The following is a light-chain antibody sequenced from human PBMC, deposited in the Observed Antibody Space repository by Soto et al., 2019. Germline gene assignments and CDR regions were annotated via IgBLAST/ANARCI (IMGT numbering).Light chain of an antibody. Sequence: DIVMTQSPDSLAVSLGERATINCKSSQSVLYSSNNKNYLAWYQQKPGQPPKLLIYWASTRESGVPDRFSGRGSGKDFTLTISSLKAEDVAVYYCQQYYSTPRTFGPGTKVDIK. V-gene: IGKV4-1*01. CDR2: WAS. CDR3: QQYYSTPRT. J-gene: IGKJ3*01. CDR1: QSVLYSSNNKNY.